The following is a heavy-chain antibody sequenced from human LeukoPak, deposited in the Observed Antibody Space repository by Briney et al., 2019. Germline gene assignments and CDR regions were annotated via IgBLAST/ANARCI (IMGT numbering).Heavy chain of an antibody. D-gene: IGHD6-19*01. CDR2: ISAYNGNT. Sequence: GASVKVSCKTSGYTFNDHYIYWVRQAPGQGLEWMGWISAYNGNTNYAQKFQGRVAMTTETSTSTAYMELRSLRSDDTAVYYCARGRISVAGTVDYWGQGTLVTVSS. V-gene: IGHV1-18*04. J-gene: IGHJ4*02. CDR3: ARGRISVAGTVDY. CDR1: GYTFNDHY.